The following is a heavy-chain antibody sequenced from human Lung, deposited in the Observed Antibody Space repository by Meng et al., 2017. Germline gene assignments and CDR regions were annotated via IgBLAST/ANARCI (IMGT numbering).Heavy chain of an antibody. CDR1: CASCSVYI. CDR2: WDRGWRP. Sequence: VPLPGWGAGVVDPSETLSRTRVLPCASCSVYIGGWTRTPPGKGPGWVGEWDRGWRPNYNPSHERRATITVDTSPNNLSLQLSSVTAADSAVYYCARGPTTMAHDFDYWGQGTLVTVSS. J-gene: IGHJ4*02. D-gene: IGHD4-11*01. V-gene: IGHV4-34*01. CDR3: ARGPTTMAHDFDY.